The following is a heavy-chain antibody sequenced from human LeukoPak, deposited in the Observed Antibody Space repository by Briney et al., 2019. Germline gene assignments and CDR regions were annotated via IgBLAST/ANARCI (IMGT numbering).Heavy chain of an antibody. V-gene: IGHV4-34*01. Sequence: SETLSLTRAVYGGSFSGYYWSWIRQPPGKGLEWIGEINHSGSTNYNPSLKSRVTISVDTSKNQFSLKLSSVTAADTAVYYCAGGQGWHFDLWGRGTLITVSS. J-gene: IGHJ2*01. CDR2: INHSGST. CDR3: AGGQGWHFDL. CDR1: GGSFSGYY.